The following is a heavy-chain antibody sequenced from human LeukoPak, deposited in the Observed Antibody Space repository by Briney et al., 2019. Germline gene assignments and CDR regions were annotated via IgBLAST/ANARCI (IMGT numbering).Heavy chain of an antibody. J-gene: IGHJ4*02. CDR1: GFTVSSNY. CDR3: ARFSSWAFDY. Sequence: PGGSLRLSCAASGFTVSSNYMSWVRQAPGKGLEWVSVIYSGGSTYYADSVKGRFTISRDNSKNTLYLQMHSLRAEDTAVYYCARFSSWAFDYWGQGTLVTVSS. CDR2: IYSGGST. D-gene: IGHD6-13*01. V-gene: IGHV3-53*01.